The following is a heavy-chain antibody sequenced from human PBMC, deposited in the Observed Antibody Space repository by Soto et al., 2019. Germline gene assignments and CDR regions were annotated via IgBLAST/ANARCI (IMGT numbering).Heavy chain of an antibody. V-gene: IGHV5-51*01. CDR2: IYPGDPDT. D-gene: IGHD3-16*01. Sequence: GESLKISCKGSGYSFTSYWIGWVRQMPGKGLEWMGIIYPGDPDTRYSPSFQGQVTISADKSISTAYLQWSSLKASDTAMYYCARPSLITPEYYYGMDVWGQGTTVTVSS. CDR1: GYSFTSYW. J-gene: IGHJ6*02. CDR3: ARPSLITPEYYYGMDV.